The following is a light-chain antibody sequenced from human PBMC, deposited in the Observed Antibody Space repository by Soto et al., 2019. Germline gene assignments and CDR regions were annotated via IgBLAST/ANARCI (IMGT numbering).Light chain of an antibody. CDR2: GAS. Sequence: EIVMTQSPATLSLSPGERATLSCRASQSVSSSYLSWNQQKPGQAPRLLIYGASTRATGIPARFSGSGSGTEFTLTISSLQPEDFAVYYCQQDYNLPPTFGQGTRLEIK. V-gene: IGKV3D-7*01. CDR3: QQDYNLPPT. CDR1: QSVSSSY. J-gene: IGKJ5*01.